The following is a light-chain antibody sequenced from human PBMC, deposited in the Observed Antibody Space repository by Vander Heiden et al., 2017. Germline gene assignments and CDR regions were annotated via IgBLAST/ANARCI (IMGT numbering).Light chain of an antibody. J-gene: IGKJ4*01. V-gene: IGKV1-39*01. Sequence: DIQMTQPPSSLSASVGDRVTISCRASQSIGIYVNWYQQKSGKAPKLLIYAASSLQSGVPSRFSGSGSGTDFTLTISSLQPEDFATYYCQHCYSPPFTFGGEAKVEIK. CDR3: QHCYSPPFT. CDR2: AAS. CDR1: QSIGIY.